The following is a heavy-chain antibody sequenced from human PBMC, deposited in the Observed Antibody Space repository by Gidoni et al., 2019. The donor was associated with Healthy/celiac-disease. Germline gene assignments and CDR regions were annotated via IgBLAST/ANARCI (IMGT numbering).Heavy chain of an antibody. V-gene: IGHV4-31*03. J-gene: IGHJ4*02. CDR1: GGSISSGGYY. CDR2: IYYSGST. Sequence: QVQLQESGPGLVKPSQTLSLTCTVSGGSISSGGYYWSWIRQHPGKGLEWIGYIYYSGSTYYNPSLKSRVTISVDTSKNQFSLKLSSVTAADTAVYYCARATIFNYVWGMGANYFDYWGQGTLVTVSS. CDR3: ARATIFNYVWGMGANYFDY. D-gene: IGHD3-16*01.